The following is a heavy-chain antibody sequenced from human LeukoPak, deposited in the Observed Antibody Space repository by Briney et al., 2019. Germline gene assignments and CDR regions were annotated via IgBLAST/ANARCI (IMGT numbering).Heavy chain of an antibody. V-gene: IGHV4-38-2*02. J-gene: IGHJ6*03. CDR1: GYSISSGYY. Sequence: SETLSPTCTVSGYSISSGYYWGWIRQPPGKGLEWIGSIYHSGSTYYNPSLKSRVTISVDTSKNQFSLKLSSVTAADTAVYYCARDQPYTDVWGKGTTVTVSS. CDR2: IYHSGST. CDR3: ARDQPYTDV.